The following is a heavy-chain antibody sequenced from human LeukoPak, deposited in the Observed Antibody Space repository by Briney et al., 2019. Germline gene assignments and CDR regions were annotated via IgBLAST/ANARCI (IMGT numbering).Heavy chain of an antibody. CDR2: IYSGGST. D-gene: IGHD1-20*01. V-gene: IGHV3-53*01. J-gene: IGHJ4*02. Sequence: GGSLRLSCAASGFTVSSNYMSWVRQAPGKGLEWVSVIYSGGSTYYADSVKGRFTISRDNSKNTLYLQMNSLRAEDTAVYYCARSRYNWSTWLDYWGQGTLVTVSS. CDR3: ARSRYNWSTWLDY. CDR1: GFTVSSNY.